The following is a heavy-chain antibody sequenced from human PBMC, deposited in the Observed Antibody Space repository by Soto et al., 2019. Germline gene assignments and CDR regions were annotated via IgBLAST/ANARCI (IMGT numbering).Heavy chain of an antibody. Sequence: QVQLQESGPGLVKPSETLSLTCTCSGGSISSYYWSWIRQPPGKGLEWIGYIYYSGSTNYNPSLKSPVTISVDTSKNQFSLKLSSVTAADTAVYYCARRYGGNFDYWGQGTLVTVSS. CDR3: ARRYGGNFDY. D-gene: IGHD3-16*01. CDR1: GGSISSYY. V-gene: IGHV4-59*01. J-gene: IGHJ4*02. CDR2: IYYSGST.